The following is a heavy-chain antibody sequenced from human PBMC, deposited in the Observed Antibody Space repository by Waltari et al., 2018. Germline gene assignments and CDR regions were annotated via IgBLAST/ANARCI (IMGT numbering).Heavy chain of an antibody. CDR3: AKDHDSSGYIDY. J-gene: IGHJ4*02. D-gene: IGHD3-22*01. CDR1: GFTFSSYG. CDR2: ISYDGSNK. V-gene: IGHV3-30*18. Sequence: QVQLVESGGGVVQPGRSLRLSCAASGFTFSSYGMHWVRQAPGKGLEWVAVISYDGSNKYYADSVKGRFTISRDNSKNTLYLQMNSLRAEDTAVYYCAKDHDSSGYIDYWGQGTLVTVSS.